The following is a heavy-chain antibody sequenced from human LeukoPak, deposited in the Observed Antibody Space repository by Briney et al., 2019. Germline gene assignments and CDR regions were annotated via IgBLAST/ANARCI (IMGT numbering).Heavy chain of an antibody. D-gene: IGHD3-10*01. CDR3: ARLYYGSGSTF. V-gene: IGHV3-7*01. Sequence: GGSLRLSCAASGFTVSSNYMSWVRQAPGKGLEWVANIKQDGGEKYYVDSVKGRFTISRDNAKNSLYLQMNSLRAEDTAVYYCARLYYGSGSTFWGQGTLVTVSS. CDR1: GFTVSSNY. CDR2: IKQDGGEK. J-gene: IGHJ4*02.